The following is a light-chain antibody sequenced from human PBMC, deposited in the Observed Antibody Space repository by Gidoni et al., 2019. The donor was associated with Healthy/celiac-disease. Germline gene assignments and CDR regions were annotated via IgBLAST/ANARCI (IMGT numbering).Light chain of an antibody. J-gene: IGKJ1*01. CDR1: QSVSSSY. CDR3: QQYGSSPQT. Sequence: EIALTPSPGTLSLSPGERATLSCRASQSVSSSYLAWYQQKPGQAPRLLIYGASSRATGIPDRFSGSGSGTDFTLTISRLEPEDFAVYYCQQYGSSPQTFXXXTKVEIK. CDR2: GAS. V-gene: IGKV3-20*01.